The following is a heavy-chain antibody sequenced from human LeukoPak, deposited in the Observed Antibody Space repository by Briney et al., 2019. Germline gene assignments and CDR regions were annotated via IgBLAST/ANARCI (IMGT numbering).Heavy chain of an antibody. CDR1: GYTFTSYG. Sequence: ASVKVSCKASGYTFTSYGISWVRQAPGQGLEWMGWISAYNGNTNYAQKLQGRVTMTTDTSTSTAYMGLRSLRSDDTAVYYCARDNNRHRPGHIDYWGQGTLVTVSS. CDR3: ARDNNRHRPGHIDY. J-gene: IGHJ4*02. V-gene: IGHV1-18*01. D-gene: IGHD1-14*01. CDR2: ISAYNGNT.